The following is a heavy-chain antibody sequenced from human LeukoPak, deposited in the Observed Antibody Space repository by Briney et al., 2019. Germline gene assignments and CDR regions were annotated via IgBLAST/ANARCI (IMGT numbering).Heavy chain of an antibody. CDR1: GGTFSSYA. V-gene: IGHV1-69*05. D-gene: IGHD3-22*01. CDR3: ARAPRNHYYDSSGYFGGFDY. Sequence: SVKVSCTASGGTFSSYAISWVRQAPGQGLEWMGGIIPIFGTANYAQKFQGRVTITTDESTSTAYMELSSLRSEDTAVYYCARAPRNHYYDSSGYFGGFDYWGQGTLVTVSS. J-gene: IGHJ4*02. CDR2: IIPIFGTA.